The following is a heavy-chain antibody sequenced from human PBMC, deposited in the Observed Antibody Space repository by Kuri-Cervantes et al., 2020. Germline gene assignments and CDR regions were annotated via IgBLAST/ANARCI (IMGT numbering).Heavy chain of an antibody. Sequence: SETLSLTCAYFGGSMMSYYWTWIRQPPGKGLEWIGYMYYRGSSTFNPSLKRRVTMSVDTSKNQFSLEVTSVTAADTALYYCARISPVGTAPFFDFWGQGTLVTVSS. CDR3: ARISPVGTAPFFDF. CDR2: MYYRGSS. D-gene: IGHD2-21*02. J-gene: IGHJ4*02. CDR1: GGSMMSYY. V-gene: IGHV4-59*12.